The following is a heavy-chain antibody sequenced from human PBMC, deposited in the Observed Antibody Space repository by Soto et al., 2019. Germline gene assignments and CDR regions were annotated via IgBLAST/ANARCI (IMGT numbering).Heavy chain of an antibody. D-gene: IGHD3-3*01. V-gene: IGHV4-59*01. J-gene: IGHJ6*02. CDR1: GGSISSNY. Sequence: SETLSLTCIVSGGSISSNYWSWIRQPPGKGLEWIGYIYYTGSTNFNPSLKNRVIISVDTSKNQFSLKLSSVTAADTAVYYCARSYPNTIFGVVPSRGLDVWGQGTTVTVSS. CDR2: IYYTGST. CDR3: ARSYPNTIFGVVPSRGLDV.